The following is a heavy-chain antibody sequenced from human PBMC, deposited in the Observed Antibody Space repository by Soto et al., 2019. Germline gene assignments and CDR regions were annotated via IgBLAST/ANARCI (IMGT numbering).Heavy chain of an antibody. Sequence: QVQLVQSGAEVKKPGSSVKVACKASGGTFSSYAISWVRQAPGQGLEWMGGIIPIFGTANYAQKFQGRVTITADESTSTAYMELSSLRSEDTAVYYCAREGMDSSGDHDAFDIWGQGTMVTVSS. D-gene: IGHD6-19*01. V-gene: IGHV1-69*01. J-gene: IGHJ3*02. CDR2: IIPIFGTA. CDR1: GGTFSSYA. CDR3: AREGMDSSGDHDAFDI.